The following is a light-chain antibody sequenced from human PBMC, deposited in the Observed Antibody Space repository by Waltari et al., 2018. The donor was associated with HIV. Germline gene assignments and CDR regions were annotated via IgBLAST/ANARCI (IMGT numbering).Light chain of an antibody. CDR1: QSINSH. CDR3: QQSYSIPLT. V-gene: IGKV1-39*01. CDR2: GAS. Sequence: DIQMTQSPSSLSASVGDRVTITCRASQSINSHLNWYQQKPRKAPKLLIYGASSLQSGVPSRFSGSGSGTHFTLTISSLQPEDFATYYCQQSYSIPLTFGGGTTVGIK. J-gene: IGKJ4*01.